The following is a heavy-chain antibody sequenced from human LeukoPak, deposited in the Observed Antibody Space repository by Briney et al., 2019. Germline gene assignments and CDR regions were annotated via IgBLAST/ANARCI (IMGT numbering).Heavy chain of an antibody. D-gene: IGHD6-13*01. V-gene: IGHV4-34*01. Sequence: PSETLSLTCAVYGGSFSGYYWSWIRQLPGKGLEWIGEINHSGSTNYNPSLKSRVTISVDTSKNQFSLKLSSVTAADTAVYYCASTAAAGPNDAFDIWGQGTMVTVSS. CDR2: INHSGST. CDR3: ASTAAAGPNDAFDI. J-gene: IGHJ3*02. CDR1: GGSFSGYY.